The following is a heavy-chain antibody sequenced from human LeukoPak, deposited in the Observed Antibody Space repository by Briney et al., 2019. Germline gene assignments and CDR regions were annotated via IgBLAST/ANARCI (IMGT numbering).Heavy chain of an antibody. CDR2: INPNSGGT. V-gene: IGHV1-2*02. D-gene: IGHD3-10*01. CDR3: ARGNIPRYYGSGSYGDAFDI. J-gene: IGHJ3*02. CDR1: GYTFTGYY. Sequence: GASVKVSCKASGYTFTGYYMHWVRQAPGQGLEWMGWINPNSGGTNYAQKFQGRVTMTRDTSISTAYMELSRLRSEDTAVYYCARGNIPRYYGSGSYGDAFDIWGQGTMVTVSS.